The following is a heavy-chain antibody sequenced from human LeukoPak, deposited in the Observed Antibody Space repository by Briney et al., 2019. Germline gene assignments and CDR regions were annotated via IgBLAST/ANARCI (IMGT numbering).Heavy chain of an antibody. V-gene: IGHV4-61*02. J-gene: IGHJ4*02. CDR1: GDSINSNNYY. CDR2: IYSSGRT. CDR3: ARGGDYGDYVFHY. Sequence: SETLSLTCTVSGDSINSNNYYWSWIRQPAGKGLEWIGRIYSSGRTNYNPSLKTRVTISLDTSRNQFSLKLYSVTAADTAVYYCARGGDYGDYVFHYWGQGTLVTVSS. D-gene: IGHD4-17*01.